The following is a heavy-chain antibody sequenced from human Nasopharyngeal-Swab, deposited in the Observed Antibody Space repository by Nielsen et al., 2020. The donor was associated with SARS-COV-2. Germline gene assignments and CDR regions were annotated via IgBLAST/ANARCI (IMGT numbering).Heavy chain of an antibody. CDR1: GYTFTNNW. V-gene: IGHV5-10-1*01. J-gene: IGHJ3*01. Sequence: GGSLRLSCQGSGYTFTNNWITWVRQMPGKGLEWMGRIDPSDSYTYYSPSFQGHVIISADKSINTAYMQWSSLKAPDTAMYYCARQIGDYGFDAFDVWGQGTVVTVSS. CDR3: ARQIGDYGFDAFDV. D-gene: IGHD4-17*01. CDR2: IDPSDSYT.